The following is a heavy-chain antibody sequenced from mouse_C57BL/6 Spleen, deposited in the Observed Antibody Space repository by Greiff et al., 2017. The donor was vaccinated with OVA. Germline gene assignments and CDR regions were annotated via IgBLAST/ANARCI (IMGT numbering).Heavy chain of an antibody. CDR2: IDPNSGGT. V-gene: IGHV1-72*01. CDR3: ARGSYGNYGY. J-gene: IGHJ2*01. Sequence: QVHVKQPGAELVKPGASVKLSCKASGYTFTSYWMHWVKQRPGRGLEWIGRIDPNSGGTKYNEKFKSKATLTVDKPSSTAYMQLSSLTSEDSAVYYCARGSYGNYGYWGQGTTLTVSS. CDR1: GYTFTSYW. D-gene: IGHD2-1*01.